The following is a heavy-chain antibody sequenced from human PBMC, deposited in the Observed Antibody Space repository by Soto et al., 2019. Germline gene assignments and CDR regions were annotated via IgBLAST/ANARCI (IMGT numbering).Heavy chain of an antibody. Sequence: RLSCAASGFTFSDYYMSWIRQAPGKGLEWVSYISSSGSTIYYADSVKGRFTISRDNAKNSLYLQMNSLRAEDTAVYYCAREGVLVCFGELLLPRRGMQVRRQGTTVTVSS. V-gene: IGHV3-11*01. J-gene: IGHJ6*01. CDR2: ISSSGSTI. CDR1: GFTFSDYY. D-gene: IGHD3-10*01. CDR3: AREGVLVCFGELLLPRRGMQV.